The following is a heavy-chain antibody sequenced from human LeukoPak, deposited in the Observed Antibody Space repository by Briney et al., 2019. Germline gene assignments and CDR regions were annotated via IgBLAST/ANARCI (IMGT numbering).Heavy chain of an antibody. V-gene: IGHV3-33*01. D-gene: IGHD1-7*01. J-gene: IGHJ6*02. CDR2: IWYDGSNK. Sequence: GGSLRLSCAASGFTFSSYGMHWVRQAPGKGLEWVAVIWYDGSNKYYADSVKGRFTISRDNSKNTLYLQMDSLRAEDTAVYYCARDKITGTTGGYYYGMDVWGQGTTVTVSS. CDR1: GFTFSSYG. CDR3: ARDKITGTTGGYYYGMDV.